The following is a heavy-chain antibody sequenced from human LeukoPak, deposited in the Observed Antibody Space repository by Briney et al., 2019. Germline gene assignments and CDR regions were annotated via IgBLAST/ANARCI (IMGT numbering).Heavy chain of an antibody. CDR3: ATWGDYYHRYFDL. D-gene: IGHD4-17*01. Sequence: PGGSLRLSCSASGFTFSSNGMHWVRQAPGKGLEWVAFIRYDGSNKYYADSVKGRFTISRDNSKNTLYLQMNSLRAEDTAVYYCATWGDYYHRYFDLWGRGTLVTVSS. CDR1: GFTFSSNG. V-gene: IGHV3-30*02. CDR2: IRYDGSNK. J-gene: IGHJ2*01.